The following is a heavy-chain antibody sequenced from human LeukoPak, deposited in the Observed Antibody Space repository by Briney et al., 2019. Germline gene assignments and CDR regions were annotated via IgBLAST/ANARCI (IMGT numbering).Heavy chain of an antibody. D-gene: IGHD1-26*01. CDR3: ARLNYYGFDY. CDR2: IYYSGST. V-gene: IGHV4-39*01. Sequence: PSETLSLTCTVSCGSISSTSSYWGWIRQPPGKGLEWIATIYYSGSTYYNASLKSRITIAVDTSKSQFSLKLSSVTAADTAVYYCARLNYYGFDYWGQGTLVTFSS. CDR1: CGSISSTSSY. J-gene: IGHJ4*02.